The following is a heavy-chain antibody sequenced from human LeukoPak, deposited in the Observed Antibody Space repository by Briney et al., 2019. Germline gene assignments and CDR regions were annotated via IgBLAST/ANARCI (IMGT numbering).Heavy chain of an antibody. CDR1: GYTFTGYY. CDR3: ARSPRPAAGYYFDY. CDR2: ISAYNGNT. J-gene: IGHJ4*02. V-gene: IGHV1-18*04. Sequence: EASVKVSCKASGYTFTGYYMHWVRQAPGQGLEWMGWISAYNGNTNYAQKLQGRVTMTTDTSTSTAYMELRSLRSDDTAVYYCARSPRPAAGYYFDYWGQGTLVTVSS. D-gene: IGHD6-13*01.